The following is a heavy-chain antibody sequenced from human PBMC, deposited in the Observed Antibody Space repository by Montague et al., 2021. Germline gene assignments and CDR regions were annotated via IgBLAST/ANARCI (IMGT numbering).Heavy chain of an antibody. CDR2: MFYGGTT. CDR3: AKQDYFVSGTSYKGFDP. D-gene: IGHD3-10*01. V-gene: IGHV4-59*08. CDR1: CRSRGNQH. Sequence: SETLSLTCTGSCRSRGNQHWSWIRQAPGKGLDSLGSMFYGGTTNNNPSLKSRVTMSIDTSTNQFSLKLSFVTAADTAVYYCAKQDYFVSGTSYKGFDPWGQGILVTVSS. J-gene: IGHJ5*02.